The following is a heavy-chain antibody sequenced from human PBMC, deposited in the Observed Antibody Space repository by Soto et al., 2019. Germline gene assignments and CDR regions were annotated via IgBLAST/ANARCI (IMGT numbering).Heavy chain of an antibody. V-gene: IGHV4-30-2*01. D-gene: IGHD7-27*01. J-gene: IGHJ5*02. CDR1: GGSLSSGGYS. Sequence: SDTLSLTCAVSGGSLSSGGYSWSWIRQPPGKGLEWIGYIYHSGSTYYNPSLESRVTISVDRSKNQFSLKLSSVTAADTAVYYCARVPGPWGQGTLVNVSS. CDR3: ARVPGP. CDR2: IYHSGST.